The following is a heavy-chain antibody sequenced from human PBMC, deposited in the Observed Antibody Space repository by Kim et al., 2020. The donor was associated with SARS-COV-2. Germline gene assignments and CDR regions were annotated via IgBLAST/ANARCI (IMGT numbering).Heavy chain of an antibody. J-gene: IGHJ4*02. CDR2: RT. V-gene: IGHV4-59*01. CDR3: ARSPLWLPFDY. Sequence: RTNSTPSPKSRVTIPVDTAKNQFSLKLSSVTAADTAVYYCARSPLWLPFDYWGQGTLVTVSS. D-gene: IGHD3-10*01.